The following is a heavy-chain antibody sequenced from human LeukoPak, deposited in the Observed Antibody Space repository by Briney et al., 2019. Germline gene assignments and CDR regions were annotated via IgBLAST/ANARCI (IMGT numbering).Heavy chain of an antibody. J-gene: IGHJ4*02. D-gene: IGHD4-17*01. CDR3: AREVYGGYDY. CDR2: IYCSGST. CDR1: GGSISSYY. V-gene: IGHV4-59*01. Sequence: SETLSLTCTVSGGSISSYYWSWIRQPPGKGLEWIGYIYCSGSTNYNPSLKSRVTISVDTSKNQFSLKLSSVTAADTAVYYCAREVYGGYDYWGQGTLVTVSS.